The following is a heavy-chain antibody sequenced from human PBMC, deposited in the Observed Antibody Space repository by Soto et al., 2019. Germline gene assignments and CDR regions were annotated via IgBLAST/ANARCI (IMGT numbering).Heavy chain of an antibody. CDR3: TRRYNWNGYYFDP. D-gene: IGHD1-20*01. V-gene: IGHV4-39*01. CDR2: SYYSGTS. CDR1: GGSIRVKSYY. Sequence: SETLSLTCTVSGGSIRVKSYYWTWICQTPGKGLEWVGSSYYSGTSYFNPALKGRVTISVDTSTNQFSLRLTSVTAADTAVYYCTRRYNWNGYYFDPWGQGTLVTVSS. J-gene: IGHJ5*02.